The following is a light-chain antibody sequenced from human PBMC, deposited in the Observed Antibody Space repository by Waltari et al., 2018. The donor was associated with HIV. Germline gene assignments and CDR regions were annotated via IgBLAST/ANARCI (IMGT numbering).Light chain of an antibody. CDR3: QSADSDGTVV. J-gene: IGLJ2*01. CDR1: LADRY. V-gene: IGLV3-25*03. CDR2: NNG. Sequence: SFGLTQPPPMSVVPGQTAKIPCSGVLADRYANWYQQKPGQAPAVVIVNNGHRPSWISELCSGTDSGTGATLILTAVRTEDESLYFCQSADSDGTVVFGGGT.